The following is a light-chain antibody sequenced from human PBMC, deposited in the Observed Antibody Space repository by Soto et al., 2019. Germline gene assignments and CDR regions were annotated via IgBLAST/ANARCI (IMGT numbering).Light chain of an antibody. Sequence: EIALTQSPGTLSLSPGEIAALSCRASQSVSSSYLAWYQQKPGQAPRLLIYAASTGATGMPDRFSGSGSGAAVALIIGSLLPADFAVNYCQHYGSSRLVAFGQGTRVEIK. CDR2: AAS. V-gene: IGKV3-20*01. CDR1: QSVSSSY. CDR3: QHYGSSRLVA. J-gene: IGKJ5*01.